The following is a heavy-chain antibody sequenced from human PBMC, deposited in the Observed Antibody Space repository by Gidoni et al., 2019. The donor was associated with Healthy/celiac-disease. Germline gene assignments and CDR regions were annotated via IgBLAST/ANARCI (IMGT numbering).Heavy chain of an antibody. CDR3: ARDGDFWSGYLPMDV. V-gene: IGHV1-46*01. Sequence: QVQLVQSGAEVKKPGASVQVSCKESGYTVTSYYMHWVRQAPGQGLEWMGIINPSGCSTSYAQKFQGRVTMTRDTSTSTVYMELSSLRSEDTAVYYCARDGDFWSGYLPMDVWGQGTTVTVSS. CDR1: GYTVTSYY. CDR2: INPSGCST. J-gene: IGHJ6*02. D-gene: IGHD3-3*01.